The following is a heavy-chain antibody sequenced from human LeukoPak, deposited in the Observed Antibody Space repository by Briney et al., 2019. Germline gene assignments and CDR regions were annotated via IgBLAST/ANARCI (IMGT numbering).Heavy chain of an antibody. CDR2: ISGSGGST. J-gene: IGHJ4*02. CDR1: GFRFNTYW. D-gene: IGHD3-10*01. V-gene: IGHV3-23*01. CDR3: AKRAYYYGSGSSYYFDY. Sequence: GGSLRLSCAASGFRFNTYWMSWVRQAPGKGLEWVSAISGSGGSTYYADSMKGRFTISRDNSKNTLYLQMNSLRAEDTAVYYCAKRAYYYGSGSSYYFDYWGQGTLVTVSS.